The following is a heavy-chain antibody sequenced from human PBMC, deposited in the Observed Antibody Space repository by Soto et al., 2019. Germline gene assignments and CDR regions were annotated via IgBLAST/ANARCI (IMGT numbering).Heavy chain of an antibody. CDR1: GFTFSGSA. V-gene: IGHV3-73*01. CDR3: TTHHYGDYDWFDY. Sequence: GGSLRLSCAASGFTFSGSAMHWVRQASGKGLEWVGRIRSKANSYATAYAASVKGRFTISRDDSKNTAYLQMNSLKTEDTAVYYCTTHHYGDYDWFDYWGQGTLVTVSS. CDR2: IRSKANSYAT. D-gene: IGHD4-17*01. J-gene: IGHJ4*02.